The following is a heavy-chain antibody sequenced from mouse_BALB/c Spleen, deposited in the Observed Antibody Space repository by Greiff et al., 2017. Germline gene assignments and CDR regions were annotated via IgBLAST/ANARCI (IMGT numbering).Heavy chain of an antibody. CDR2: ISSGSSTI. D-gene: IGHD1-2*01. Sequence: EVQLVESGGGLVQPGGSRKLSCAASGFTFSSFGMHWVRQAPEKGLEWVAYISSGSSTIYYADTVKGRFTISRDNPKNTLFLQMTSLRSEDTAMYYCAREDYGYGFAYWGQGTLVTVSA. V-gene: IGHV5-17*02. CDR1: GFTFSSFG. J-gene: IGHJ3*01. CDR3: AREDYGYGFAY.